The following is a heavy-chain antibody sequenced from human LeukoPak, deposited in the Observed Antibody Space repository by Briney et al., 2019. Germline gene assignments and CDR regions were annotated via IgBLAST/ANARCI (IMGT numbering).Heavy chain of an antibody. J-gene: IGHJ4*02. CDR3: ARRMVARVSRIDY. V-gene: IGHV4-30-2*01. CDR1: GGSISSGGYS. Sequence: SQTLSLTCAVSGGSISSGGYSWSWIRQPPGKGLEWIGEINHSGSTNYNPSLKSRVTISVDTSKNQFSLKLSSVTAADTAVYYCARRMVARVSRIDYWGQGTLVTVSS. D-gene: IGHD5-12*01. CDR2: INHSGST.